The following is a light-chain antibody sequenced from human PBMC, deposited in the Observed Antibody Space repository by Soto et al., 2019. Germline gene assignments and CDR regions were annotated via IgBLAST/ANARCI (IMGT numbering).Light chain of an antibody. Sequence: EIVYTQSPAALSLSPGERATLSCRASHTLRNNYLAWYQQKPGQAPRLLIYGAATRATGIPARCRCSGAVTEFTRTISSLQSEDFAIYYCQQYNNWWTFGQGTKVDI. J-gene: IGKJ1*01. CDR3: QQYNNWWT. V-gene: IGKV3-15*01. CDR1: HTLRNN. CDR2: GAA.